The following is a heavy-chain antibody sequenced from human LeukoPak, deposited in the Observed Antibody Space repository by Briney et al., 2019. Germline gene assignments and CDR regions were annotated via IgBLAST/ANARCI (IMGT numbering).Heavy chain of an antibody. CDR3: ATYLRNTAAGYYYFEY. J-gene: IGHJ4*02. Sequence: GGSLRLSCAASGFTFSNYFMSWIRQAPGKGLEWVANIKQDGGEIYYVDSVKGRFTISRDSAKNSVSLQMNSLRAEDTAIYFCATYLRNTAAGYYYFEYWGQGTLVTVSS. V-gene: IGHV3-7*01. CDR1: GFTFSNYF. D-gene: IGHD6-13*01. CDR2: IKQDGGEI.